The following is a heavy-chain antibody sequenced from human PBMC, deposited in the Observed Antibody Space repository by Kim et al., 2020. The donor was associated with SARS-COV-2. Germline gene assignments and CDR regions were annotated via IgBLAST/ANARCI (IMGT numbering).Heavy chain of an antibody. J-gene: IGHJ4*02. CDR3: ARVRFGELLFGAVVFDY. Sequence: SETLSLTCTVSGGSISSYYWSWIRQPPGKGLEWIGYIYYSGSTNYNPSLKSRVTISVDTSKNQFSLKLSSVTAADTAVYYCARVRFGELLFGAVVFDYWGQGTLVTVSS. CDR2: IYYSGST. D-gene: IGHD3-10*01. CDR1: GGSISSYY. V-gene: IGHV4-59*01.